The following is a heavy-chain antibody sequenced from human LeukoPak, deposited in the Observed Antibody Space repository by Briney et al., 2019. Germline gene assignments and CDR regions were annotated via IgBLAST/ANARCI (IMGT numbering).Heavy chain of an antibody. J-gene: IGHJ5*02. CDR1: GGSFSGYY. Sequence: KPSETLSLTCAVYGGSFSGYYWSWIRQPPGKGLEWIGEINHSGSTNYNPSLKSRVTISVDTSKNQFSLKLSSVTAADTAVYYCAREEGESYGDWFDPWGQGTLVTVSS. D-gene: IGHD4-17*01. CDR2: INHSGST. CDR3: AREEGESYGDWFDP. V-gene: IGHV4-34*01.